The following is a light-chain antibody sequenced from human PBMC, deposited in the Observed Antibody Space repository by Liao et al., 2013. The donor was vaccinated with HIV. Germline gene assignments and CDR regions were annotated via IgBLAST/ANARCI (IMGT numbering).Light chain of an antibody. V-gene: IGLV3-25*03. Sequence: SYELTQPPSVSVSPGQTARITCSGDALPKQYAYWYQQKPGQAPVLVIYKDSERPSGIPERFSGSSSGTIVTLTISGVQAEDEADYYCQAWDSSTVVFGGGTKLTVL. CDR1: ALPKQY. CDR2: KDS. CDR3: QAWDSSTVV. J-gene: IGLJ2*01.